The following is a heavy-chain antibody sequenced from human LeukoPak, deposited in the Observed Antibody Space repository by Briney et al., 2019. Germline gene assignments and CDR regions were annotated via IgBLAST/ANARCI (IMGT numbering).Heavy chain of an antibody. CDR2: ISSSSSYI. J-gene: IGHJ5*02. CDR3: ARGDSSSSAWFDP. CDR1: GFTFSSYS. Sequence: GGFLRLSCAASGFTFSSYSMNWVRQAPGKGLEWVSSISSSSSYIYYADSVKGRFTISRDNAKNSLYLQMNSLRAEDTAVYYCARGDSSSSAWFDPWGQGTLVTVSS. D-gene: IGHD6-6*01. V-gene: IGHV3-21*01.